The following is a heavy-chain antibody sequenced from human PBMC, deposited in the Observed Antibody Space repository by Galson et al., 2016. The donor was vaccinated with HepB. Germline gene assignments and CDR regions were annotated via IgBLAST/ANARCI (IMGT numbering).Heavy chain of an antibody. V-gene: IGHV3-11*04. D-gene: IGHD1-26*01. J-gene: IGHJ4*02. CDR2: ISSSGSTI. CDR1: GFTFSDYY. Sequence: SLRLSCAVSGFTFSDYYMRWIRQAPGKGPEWVSYISSSGSTIYYADSVKGRFTISRDNAKNSLYLQMDSLRDEDTAVYYCAGLAYSGNYGLPYYWGQGTLVTVSS. CDR3: AGLAYSGNYGLPYY.